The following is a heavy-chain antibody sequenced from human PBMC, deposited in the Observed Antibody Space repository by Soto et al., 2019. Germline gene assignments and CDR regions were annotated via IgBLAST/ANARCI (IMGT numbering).Heavy chain of an antibody. CDR3: AKGGSGQPTHYYGMDV. Sequence: PGGSLRLSCAASGFTFGSYSMNWVRQAPGKGLEWVSFILSSSGVIYYADSVKGRFTISRDNAKNSLYLQMNSLRAEDTSVYYCAKGGSGQPTHYYGMDVWGQGTTVTVSS. J-gene: IGHJ6*02. CDR2: ILSSSGVI. V-gene: IGHV3-48*01. CDR1: GFTFGSYS. D-gene: IGHD3-10*01.